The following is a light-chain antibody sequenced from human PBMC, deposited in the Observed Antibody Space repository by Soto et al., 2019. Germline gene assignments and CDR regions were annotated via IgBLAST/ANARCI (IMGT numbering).Light chain of an antibody. Sequence: EIVLTQSPGNLSLSPVERATLSCMASQSVSSSYLAWYQQKPGQAPRLLISGASTRAADIPDRFSGSGSGTEFTLTISSLQFDDSAVYYCQQYNNWWTFGQGTKVDIK. CDR2: GAS. CDR3: QQYNNWWT. J-gene: IGKJ1*01. V-gene: IGKV3D-15*01. CDR1: QSVSSSY.